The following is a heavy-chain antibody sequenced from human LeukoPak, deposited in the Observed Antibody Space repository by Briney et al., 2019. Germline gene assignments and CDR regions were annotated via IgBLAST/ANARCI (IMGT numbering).Heavy chain of an antibody. CDR3: AGFGEPISQFDY. J-gene: IGHJ4*02. V-gene: IGHV4-39*07. CDR2: ICYSGST. CDR1: GGSISSSSYY. D-gene: IGHD3-10*01. Sequence: SETLSLTCTVSGGSISSSSYYWGWIRQPPGKGLEWIGSICYSGSTYYNPSLKSRVTISVDTSKNQFSLKLSSVTAADTAVYYCAGFGEPISQFDYWGQGTLITVSS.